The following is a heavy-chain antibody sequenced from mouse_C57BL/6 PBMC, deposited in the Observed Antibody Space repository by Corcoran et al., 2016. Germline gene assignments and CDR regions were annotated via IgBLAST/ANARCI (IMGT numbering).Heavy chain of an antibody. CDR1: GYTFTDYN. CDR3: ARGYGKEY. D-gene: IGHD2-1*01. Sequence: EVQLQQSGPELLKPGASVKIPCQASGYTFTDYNMDWVKQSHGKSLEWIGDINPNNGGTIYNQKFKGKATLTVDKSSSTAYMELRSLTSEDTAVYYCARGYGKEYWGQGTTLTVSS. V-gene: IGHV1-18*01. J-gene: IGHJ2*01. CDR2: INPNNGGT.